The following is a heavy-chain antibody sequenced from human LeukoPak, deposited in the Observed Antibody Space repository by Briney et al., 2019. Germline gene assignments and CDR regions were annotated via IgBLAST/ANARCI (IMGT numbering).Heavy chain of an antibody. CDR2: ISGSGGST. CDR1: GFTFSSYA. J-gene: IGHJ4*02. Sequence: GGSLRLSCAASGFTFSSYAMSWVRQAPGKGLEWVSAISGSGGSTYYADSVKGRFTISRDNSKNTLYLQINSLRAEDTAVYYCAKGSGYFDWLLTYYFDYWGQGTLVTVSS. CDR3: AKGSGYFDWLLTYYFDY. V-gene: IGHV3-23*01. D-gene: IGHD3-9*01.